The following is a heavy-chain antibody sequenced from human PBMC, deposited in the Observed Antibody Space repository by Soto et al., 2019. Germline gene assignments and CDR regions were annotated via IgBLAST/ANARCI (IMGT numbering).Heavy chain of an antibody. D-gene: IGHD6-6*01. V-gene: IGHV4-30-4*01. Sequence: SETLSLTCTVSGGSISSGDYYWSWIRQPPGKGLEWIGYIYYGGSTDYNPSLKSRVTISLDTSKNQFSLKLSSVTAADTAVYYCAGVARIPARPYNWFDPWGQGTLVTVSS. CDR3: AGVARIPARPYNWFDP. J-gene: IGHJ5*02. CDR1: GGSISSGDYY. CDR2: IYYGGST.